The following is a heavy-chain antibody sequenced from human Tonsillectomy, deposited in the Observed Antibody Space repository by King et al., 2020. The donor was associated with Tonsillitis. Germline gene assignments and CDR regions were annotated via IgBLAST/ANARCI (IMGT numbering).Heavy chain of an antibody. CDR1: GFTFSSYD. J-gene: IGHJ6*02. Sequence: QLVQSGGGLVQPGGSLRLSCAASGFTFSSYDMHWVRQATGQGLEGVSSIGTDGDTYYPGYVKGRFTISRENAKNSLYLQMNRLRAGDTAVYYCAREPKGYYYGMDVWGQGTTVTVSS. CDR2: IGTDGDT. CDR3: AREPKGYYYGMDV. V-gene: IGHV3-13*01.